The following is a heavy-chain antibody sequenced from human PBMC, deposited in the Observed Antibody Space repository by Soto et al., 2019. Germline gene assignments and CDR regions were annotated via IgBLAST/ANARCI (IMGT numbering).Heavy chain of an antibody. J-gene: IGHJ5*02. CDR2: INPHSGDT. V-gene: IGHV1-2*02. Sequence: GASVKVSCKASGYTFIDYYIHWVRQAPGQGLEWMGCINPHSGDTNSPPKFQARVTMTRDTSISTAYMELSSLRSEDTAVYYCARIGAFDPWGQGTLVTVSS. D-gene: IGHD1-26*01. CDR1: GYTFIDYY. CDR3: ARIGAFDP.